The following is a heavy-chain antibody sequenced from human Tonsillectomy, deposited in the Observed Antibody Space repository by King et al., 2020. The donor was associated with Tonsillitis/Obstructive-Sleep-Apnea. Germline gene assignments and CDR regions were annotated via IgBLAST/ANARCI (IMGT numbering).Heavy chain of an antibody. D-gene: IGHD2-2*02. CDR1: GFSLSTSGMG. V-gene: IGHV2-5*02. CDR3: AHNRAYRSSTSCYTGFDY. CDR2: IYWDDDE. J-gene: IGHJ4*02. Sequence: TLKESGPTLVKPTQTLTLTCTFSGFSLSTSGMGVGWIRQPPGKALEWLALIYWDDDERYSPSLKGRLTITKDTSKNQVVLTMTNMDPVDTATYYCAHNRAYRSSTSCYTGFDYWGQGTLVTVSS.